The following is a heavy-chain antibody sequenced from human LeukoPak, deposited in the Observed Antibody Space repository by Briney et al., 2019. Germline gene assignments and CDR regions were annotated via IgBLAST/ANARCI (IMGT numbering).Heavy chain of an antibody. CDR3: ARGLHGDYGYFDY. CDR2: VIPMFATA. Sequence: SVKVSCKASGGTFSSYAISWVRQAPGQGLEWMRGVIPMFATANYAPKFQDRVTITADESTSTAYMELRSLRSEDTAVYHCARGLHGDYGYFDYWGQGTLVTVSS. CDR1: GGTFSSYA. V-gene: IGHV1-69*13. D-gene: IGHD4-17*01. J-gene: IGHJ4*02.